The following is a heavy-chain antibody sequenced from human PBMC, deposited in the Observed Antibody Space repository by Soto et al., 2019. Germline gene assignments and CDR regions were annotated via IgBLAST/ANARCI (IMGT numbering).Heavy chain of an antibody. J-gene: IGHJ5*02. Sequence: NPSETLSLTCSASGGSITSSSHFWGWVRQPPGKGLEWIGTIYFTGNTYYTPSLKSRLTMSIDTSKNEFSLRLNSVTAADTAVYYCAGQTFTIAAASYGRSNWFDPWGPGTLVTVPS. CDR2: IYFTGNT. D-gene: IGHD6-25*01. V-gene: IGHV4-39*01. CDR3: AGQTFTIAAASYGRSNWFDP. CDR1: GGSITSSSHF.